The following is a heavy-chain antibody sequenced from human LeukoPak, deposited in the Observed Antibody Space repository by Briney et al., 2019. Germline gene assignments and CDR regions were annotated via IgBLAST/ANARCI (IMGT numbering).Heavy chain of an antibody. V-gene: IGHV3-30*01. D-gene: IGHD3-10*01. J-gene: IGHJ4*02. CDR2: ISYDGSNK. CDR1: GFTFSSYA. CDR3: ARVGWFGELTRHPGGDY. Sequence: PGGSLRLSCAASGFTFSSYAMHWVRQAPGKGLEWVAVISYDGSNKYYADSVKGRFTISRDNSKNTLYLQMNSLRAEDTAVYYCARVGWFGELTRHPGGDYWGQGTLVTVSS.